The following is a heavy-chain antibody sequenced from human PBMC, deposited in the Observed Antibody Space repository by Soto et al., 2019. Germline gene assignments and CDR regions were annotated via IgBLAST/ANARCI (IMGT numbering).Heavy chain of an antibody. CDR3: ARVVVPAAMGGMDV. D-gene: IGHD2-2*01. CDR2: IYYSGST. CDR1: GGSISSGDYY. J-gene: IGHJ6*02. V-gene: IGHV4-30-4*01. Sequence: QVQLQESGPGLVKPSQTLSLTCTVSGGSISSGDYYWSWIRQPPGKGLEWIGYIYYSGSTYYNPSCKSRVTISEDPSKNQFSLKLGSVTAADTAVYYCARVVVPAAMGGMDVWGQGTTVTVSS.